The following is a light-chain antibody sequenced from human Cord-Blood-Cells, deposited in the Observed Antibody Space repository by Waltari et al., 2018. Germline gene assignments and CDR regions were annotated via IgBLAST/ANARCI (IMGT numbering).Light chain of an antibody. J-gene: IGKJ1*01. CDR1: QSISSW. Sequence: DIQMTQSPSTLSASVGDRVTITCRASQSISSWLAWYQQKPGKAPKLLFYDASSLESGVPSRFRGSGSVTEFTLSISSLQPDDFATYYCHQYTSYSRTFGQGTNVEI. CDR2: DAS. CDR3: HQYTSYSRT. V-gene: IGKV1-5*01.